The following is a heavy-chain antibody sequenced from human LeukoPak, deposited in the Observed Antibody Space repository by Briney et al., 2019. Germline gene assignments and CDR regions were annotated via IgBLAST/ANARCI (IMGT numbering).Heavy chain of an antibody. CDR3: ARGRRSSSWSSHNWFDP. V-gene: IGHV3-7*01. J-gene: IGHJ5*02. D-gene: IGHD6-13*01. CDR1: GFTFSSYW. Sequence: GGSLRLSCAASGFTFSSYWMSWVRQAPGKGLEWVANIKQDGSEKYYVYSVKGRFTISRDNAKNSLYLQMNSLRAEDTAVYYCARGRRSSSWSSHNWFDPWGQGTLVTVSS. CDR2: IKQDGSEK.